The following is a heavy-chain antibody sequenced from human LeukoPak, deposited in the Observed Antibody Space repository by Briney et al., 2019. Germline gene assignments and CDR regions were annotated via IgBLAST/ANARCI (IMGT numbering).Heavy chain of an antibody. CDR1: GFTFSSYG. V-gene: IGHV3-30*02. D-gene: IGHD6-19*01. J-gene: IGHJ4*02. CDR3: AKVLEQWLAIDY. CDR2: IRYDGSNK. Sequence: GGSLRLSCAASGFTFSSYGMHWVRQAPGKGLEWVAFIRYDGSNKYYADSVKGRFTISRDNSKNTLYLQMNSLRAEDTAVYYCAKVLEQWLAIDYWGQGTLVTVSS.